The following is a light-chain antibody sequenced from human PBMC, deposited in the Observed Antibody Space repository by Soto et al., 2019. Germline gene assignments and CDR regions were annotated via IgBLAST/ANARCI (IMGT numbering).Light chain of an antibody. J-gene: IGLJ3*02. CDR2: DVT. CDR3: CSHAGGSSWV. Sequence: QSVLTQPRSVSGSPGQSVTISCTGTSGDVGAYDRVSWYQHHTTKAPKLIIYDVTNRPSGVPYRFSGSKSGSTASLTISGLQAEDEADYYCCSHAGGSSWVFGGGTKVTVL. V-gene: IGLV2-11*01. CDR1: SGDVGAYDR.